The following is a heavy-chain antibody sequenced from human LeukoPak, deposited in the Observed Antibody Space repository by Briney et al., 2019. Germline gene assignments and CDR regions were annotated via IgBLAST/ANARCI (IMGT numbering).Heavy chain of an antibody. Sequence: GGSLRLSCIASGFTFTNHGMHWVRQAPGKGLDWVGSRWDHGSDKFYANSVKWRYTISSDNYKNTLYLQMNSLRAEDTALYYCAKAYYPRDDSGWYQVFDIWGQGTMVTVSS. J-gene: IGHJ3*02. CDR2: RWDHGSDK. V-gene: IGHV3-30*02. D-gene: IGHD6-19*01. CDR1: GFTFTNHG. CDR3: AKAYYPRDDSGWYQVFDI.